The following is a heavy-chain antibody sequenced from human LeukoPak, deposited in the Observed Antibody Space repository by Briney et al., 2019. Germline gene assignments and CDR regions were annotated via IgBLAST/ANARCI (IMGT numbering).Heavy chain of an antibody. Sequence: GGSLRLSCAASGFTFSNYAMSWVRQAPGKGLEWVSSISNSGVSTDYADSVKGRFTISRDNSKNTLSLQMSSLRAEDTAIYCCARPRCIGCNHFDYWGQGTLVTVSS. V-gene: IGHV3-23*01. D-gene: IGHD2/OR15-2a*01. CDR1: GFTFSNYA. CDR2: ISNSGVST. CDR3: ARPRCIGCNHFDY. J-gene: IGHJ4*02.